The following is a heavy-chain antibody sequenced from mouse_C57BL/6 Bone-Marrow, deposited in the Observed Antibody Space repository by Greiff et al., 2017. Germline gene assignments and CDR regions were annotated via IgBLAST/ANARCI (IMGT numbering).Heavy chain of an antibody. CDR1: GYTFTSYG. CDR3: ARFPIYYYGSAWFAY. Sequence: VQLQQSGAELARPGASVKLSCKASGYTFTSYGISWVKQRTGQGLEWIGEIYPRSGNTYYNEKFKGKATLTADKSSSTAYMEIRSLTSEDSAVYFCARFPIYYYGSAWFAYWGQGTLVTVSA. CDR2: IYPRSGNT. V-gene: IGHV1-81*01. J-gene: IGHJ3*01. D-gene: IGHD1-1*01.